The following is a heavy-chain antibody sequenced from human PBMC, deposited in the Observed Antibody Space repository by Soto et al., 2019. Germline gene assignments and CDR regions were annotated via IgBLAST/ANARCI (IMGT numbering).Heavy chain of an antibody. CDR1: RYSFTKYW. CDR3: ARRLSASSVGYYYGLDR. V-gene: IGHV5-10-1*01. D-gene: IGHD6-6*01. CDR2: IDPSDSYT. Sequence: GGSLKISCRGFRYSFTKYWISWVRQVPGGGLEWRGRIDPSDSYTSYTPSFQGHVTLSADKSSATAFLHSSSLKASDTGMYDLARRLSASSVGYYYGLDRWGQGTTVTVSS. J-gene: IGHJ6*02.